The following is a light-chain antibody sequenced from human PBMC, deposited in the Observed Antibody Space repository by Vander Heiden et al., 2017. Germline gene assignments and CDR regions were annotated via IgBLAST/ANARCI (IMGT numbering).Light chain of an antibody. V-gene: IGKV1-8*01. J-gene: IGKJ2*01. CDR3: QQDDSYPYT. CDR1: QGISSY. Sequence: AIRMTQSPSSFSASTGDRVTITCRASQGISSYLAWYQQKPGKAPKLLIYAASTLQSGVPSRFSRSGSGTDFTLTISCLQSEDFATYYCQQDDSYPYTFAPSSKLEI. CDR2: AAS.